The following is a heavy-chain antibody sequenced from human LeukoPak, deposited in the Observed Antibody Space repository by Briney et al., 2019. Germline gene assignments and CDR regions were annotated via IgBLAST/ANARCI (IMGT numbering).Heavy chain of an antibody. CDR3: ARESIAAGFGAFDI. CDR2: IYYSGST. CDR1: GGSISSYY. J-gene: IGHJ3*02. D-gene: IGHD6-25*01. V-gene: IGHV4-59*01. Sequence: PSETLSLTCTVSGGSISSYYWSWIRQPPGKGLEWIGYIYYSGSTNYNPSLKSRVTISVDTSKNQFSLKLSSVTAADTAVYYCARESIAAGFGAFDIWGQGTMVTVSS.